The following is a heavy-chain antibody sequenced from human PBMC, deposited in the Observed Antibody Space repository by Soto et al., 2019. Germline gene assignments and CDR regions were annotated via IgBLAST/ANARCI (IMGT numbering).Heavy chain of an antibody. CDR3: AKDTYYYDSSGLRRY. J-gene: IGHJ4*02. CDR1: VFPLSSNA. CDR2: ISGSGGST. Sequence: QPGGSLRLSCTACVFPLSSNAINWVRQAPGKGLEWVSSISGSGGSTYYADSVKGRFTISRDNSKNTLYVQMNSLRAEDTAVYYSAKDTYYYDSSGLRRYWGQGTLVTVSS. V-gene: IGHV3-23*01. D-gene: IGHD3-22*01.